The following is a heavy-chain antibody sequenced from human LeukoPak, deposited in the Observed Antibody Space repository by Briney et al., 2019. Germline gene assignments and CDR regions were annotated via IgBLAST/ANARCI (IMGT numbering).Heavy chain of an antibody. CDR2: IIPIFGTA. J-gene: IGHJ4*02. D-gene: IGHD5-18*01. V-gene: IGHV1-69*06. CDR3: ARVDRGYSYGYVGVLDY. CDR1: GGTFSSYA. Sequence: GASVKVSCEASGGTFSSYAISWVRQAPGQGLEWMGGIIPIFGTANYAQKFQGRVTITADKSTSTAYMELSSLRSEDTAVYYCARVDRGYSYGYVGVLDYWGQGTLVTVSS.